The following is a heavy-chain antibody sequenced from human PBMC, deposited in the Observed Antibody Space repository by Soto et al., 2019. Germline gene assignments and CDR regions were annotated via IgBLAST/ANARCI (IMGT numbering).Heavy chain of an antibody. CDR1: GGSISSYY. CDR3: DRDSREYSYGLEYYFDY. J-gene: IGHJ4*02. CDR2: IYYSGST. V-gene: IGHV4-59*12. Sequence: SETLSLTCTVSGGSISSYYWSWIRQPPGKGLEWIGYIYYSGSTYYNPSLKSRVTISVDTSKNQFSLKLSSVTAADTAVYYCDRDSREYSYGLEYYFDYWGQGTLVTVSS. D-gene: IGHD5-18*01.